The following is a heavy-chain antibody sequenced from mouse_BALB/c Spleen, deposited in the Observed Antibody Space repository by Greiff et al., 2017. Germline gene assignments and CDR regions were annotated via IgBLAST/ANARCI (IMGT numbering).Heavy chain of an antibody. V-gene: IGHV5-17*02. J-gene: IGHJ3*01. CDR2: ISSGSSTI. CDR3: AREDSSLFAY. D-gene: IGHD1-1*01. Sequence: EVKLVESGGGLAQPGGSRKLSCAASGFTFSSFGMHWVRQAPEKGLEWVAYISSGSSTIYYADTVKGRFTISRDNPKNTLFLQMTSLRSEDTAMYYCAREDSSLFAYWGQGTLVTVSA. CDR1: GFTFSSFG.